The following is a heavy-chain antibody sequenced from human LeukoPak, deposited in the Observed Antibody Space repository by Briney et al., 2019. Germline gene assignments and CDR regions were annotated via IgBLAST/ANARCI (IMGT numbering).Heavy chain of an antibody. CDR3: ARGTRYCSGGSCYNNWFDP. J-gene: IGHJ5*02. CDR1: GGTFSSYA. V-gene: IGHV1-69*04. CDR2: IIPILGIA. Sequence: SVKVSCKASGGTFSSYAISWVRQAPGQGLEWMGRIIPILGIANYAQKFQGRVTLTADKSTSKAYMELSSLRSEDTAVYYCARGTRYCSGGSCYNNWFDPWGQGTLVTVSS. D-gene: IGHD2-15*01.